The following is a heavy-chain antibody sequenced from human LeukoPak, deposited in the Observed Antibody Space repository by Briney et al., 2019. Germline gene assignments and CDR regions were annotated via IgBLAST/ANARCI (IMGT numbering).Heavy chain of an antibody. CDR1: GYTFTSYY. CDR2: INPSGGST. D-gene: IGHD3/OR15-3a*01. J-gene: IGHJ4*02. Sequence: ASVKVSCKASGYTFTSYYMHWVRQAPGQGLEWMGIINPSGGSTSYAQKFQGRVTMTRDTSTSTVYMALSSLRSEDTAVYYCAREESVVTWTGNFDYWGQGTLVTVSS. CDR3: AREESVVTWTGNFDY. V-gene: IGHV1-46*01.